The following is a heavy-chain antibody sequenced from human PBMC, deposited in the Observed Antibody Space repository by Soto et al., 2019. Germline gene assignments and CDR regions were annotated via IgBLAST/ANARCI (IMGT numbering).Heavy chain of an antibody. D-gene: IGHD3-22*01. CDR1: GYTFTSYY. Sequence: EASVKVSCKASGYTFTSYYMHWVRQAPGQGLEWMGIINPSGGSTSYAQKLQGRVTMTTDTSTSTAYMELRSLRSDDTAVYYCASTHYYEYYFDYWGQGTLVTVSS. J-gene: IGHJ4*02. CDR2: INPSGGST. CDR3: ASTHYYEYYFDY. V-gene: IGHV1-46*01.